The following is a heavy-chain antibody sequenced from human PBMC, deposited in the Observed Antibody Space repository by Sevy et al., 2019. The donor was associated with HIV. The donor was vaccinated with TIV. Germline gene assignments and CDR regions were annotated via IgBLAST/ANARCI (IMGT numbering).Heavy chain of an antibody. D-gene: IGHD3-3*01. CDR3: ARDLTIFGVVIQGYYYYGMDV. V-gene: IGHV3-74*01. CDR2: INSDGSST. CDR1: GFTFSSYW. Sequence: GGSLRLSCAASGFTFSSYWMHWVRQAPGKGLVWVSRINSDGSSTSYADSVKGRFTISRDNAKNTLYLQMNSLRAEDTAGYYCARDLTIFGVVIQGYYYYGMDVWGQGTTVTVSS. J-gene: IGHJ6*02.